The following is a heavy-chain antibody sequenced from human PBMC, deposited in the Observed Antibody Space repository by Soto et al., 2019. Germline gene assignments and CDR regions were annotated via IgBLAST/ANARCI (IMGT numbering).Heavy chain of an antibody. V-gene: IGHV3-74*01. CDR2: ISDDGSTA. J-gene: IGHJ4*02. CDR1: GFTFSAYW. CDR3: ARGPRVSSTGTGAH. Sequence: QPGGSLRLSCAVSGFTFSAYWMHWVRQVPGKGLTWVSRISDDGSTATYADSVKGRFVISRDNAKNSLYLEMNTLRPDDSGLYYCARGPRVSSTGTGAHWGRGTLVTVSS. D-gene: IGHD1-1*01.